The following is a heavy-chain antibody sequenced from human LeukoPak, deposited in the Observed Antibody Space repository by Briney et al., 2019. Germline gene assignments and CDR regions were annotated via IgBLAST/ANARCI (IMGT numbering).Heavy chain of an antibody. V-gene: IGHV5-51*01. J-gene: IGHJ4*02. CDR3: ARGTYYYFDY. CDR2: IYPGDSDT. D-gene: IGHD1-26*01. CDR1: GYSFTNYW. Sequence: ESLKISCKGSGYSFTNYWIAWVRQMPGKGLEWMGIIYPGDSDTKYSPSFQGQVTISADKSISTAYLQWSSLKASDTAIYYCARGTYYYFDYWGQGTQVTVSS.